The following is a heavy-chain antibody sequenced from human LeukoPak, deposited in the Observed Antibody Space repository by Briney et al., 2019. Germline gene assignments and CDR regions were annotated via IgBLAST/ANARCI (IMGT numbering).Heavy chain of an antibody. CDR3: ATQQGGSPAY. CDR2: ITNDGSST. CDR1: GLTFSSHW. Sequence: PGGSLRLSCAASGLTFSSHWMHWGRQAPGKGLVWVSRITNDGSSTTYADSVKGRFTISRDNAKNMLYLQVNSLRAEDTAVYYCATQQGGSPAYWGQGTLVTVYS. J-gene: IGHJ4*02. V-gene: IGHV3-74*01. D-gene: IGHD3-16*01.